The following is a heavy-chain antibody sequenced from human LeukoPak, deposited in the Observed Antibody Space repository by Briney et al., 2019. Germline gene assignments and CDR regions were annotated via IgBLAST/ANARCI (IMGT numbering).Heavy chain of an antibody. J-gene: IGHJ4*02. V-gene: IGHV3-33*01. CDR2: IWYDGSNK. CDR1: GFTFSSYG. Sequence: GGSLRLSCAASGFTFSSYGMHWVRQAPGKGLEWVAVIWYDGSNKYYADSVKGRFTISRDNSKNTLYLQMNSLRAEDTAVYYCARADPRFPRFGYWGQGTLVTVSS. CDR3: ARADPRFPRFGY.